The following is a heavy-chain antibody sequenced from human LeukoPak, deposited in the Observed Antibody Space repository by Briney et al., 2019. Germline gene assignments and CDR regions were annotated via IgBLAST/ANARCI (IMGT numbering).Heavy chain of an antibody. V-gene: IGHV4-39*01. CDR3: ARLYYDSSGYYQICYFDY. CDR1: GGSISSSSYY. CDR2: IYYSGST. D-gene: IGHD3-22*01. Sequence: SETLSLTCTVSGGSISSSSYYWGWIRQPPGKGLEWIGSIYYSGSTYYNPPLKSRVTISVDTSKNQFSLNLSSVTAADTAVYYCARLYYDSSGYYQICYFDYWGQGTLVTVSS. J-gene: IGHJ4*02.